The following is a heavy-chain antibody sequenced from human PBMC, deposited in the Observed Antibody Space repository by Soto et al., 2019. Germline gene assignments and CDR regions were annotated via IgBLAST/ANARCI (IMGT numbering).Heavy chain of an antibody. Sequence: ASVKVSCKASGYTFTSYDINWVRQATGQGLEWMGWMNPNSGNTGYAQKFQGRVTMTRNTSISTAYMELSSLRSEDTAVYYCARGGGYDFWSGYYPNYYYYGMDVWGQRTTVTVSS. CDR1: GYTFTSYD. CDR3: ARGGGYDFWSGYYPNYYYYGMDV. J-gene: IGHJ6*02. V-gene: IGHV1-8*01. D-gene: IGHD3-3*01. CDR2: MNPNSGNT.